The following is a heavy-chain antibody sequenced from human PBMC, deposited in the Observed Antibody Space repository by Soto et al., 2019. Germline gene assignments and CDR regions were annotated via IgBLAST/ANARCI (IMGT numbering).Heavy chain of an antibody. J-gene: IGHJ3*02. CDR1: AFTLRNYN. CDR2: ISSGSSSM. Sequence: RSLRLSCEASAFTLRNYNKNWVLHLPEKNREWVSQISSGSSSMDYADSVKGRFTISRDNAKNSLYLQMNSLRAEDTAVYYCARDRYSRSWYAVGAFDIWGQATMVTVSS. V-gene: IGHV3-48*04. D-gene: IGHD6-13*01. CDR3: ARDRYSRSWYAVGAFDI.